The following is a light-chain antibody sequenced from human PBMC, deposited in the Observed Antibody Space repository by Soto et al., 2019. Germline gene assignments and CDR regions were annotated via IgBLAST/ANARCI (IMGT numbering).Light chain of an antibody. CDR3: QQYDNWPRT. CDR1: QSVTSN. V-gene: IGKV3-15*01. CDR2: DAS. J-gene: IGKJ5*01. Sequence: EIIMPQSPASLSLSPVEAGTLSCRASQSVTSNFALYQQKPGQAPRLLIYDASTRATGIPARFSGSGSGTEFTLTISSLQSEDFAVYYCQQYDNWPRTFGQGTRLEIK.